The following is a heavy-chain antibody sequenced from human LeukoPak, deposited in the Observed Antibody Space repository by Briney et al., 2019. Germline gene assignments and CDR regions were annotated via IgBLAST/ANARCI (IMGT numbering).Heavy chain of an antibody. D-gene: IGHD4-17*01. CDR1: GFTFSSYA. V-gene: IGHV3-23*01. Sequence: PGGSLRLSCAASGFTFSSYAMYWVRQAPGKGLEWVSTISGSGGSTYYADSVKGRFTISRDSSKNTLYLQMNSLRAEDTAVYYCAKDGLRGDFDYWGQGTLVTVSS. CDR2: ISGSGGST. CDR3: AKDGLRGDFDY. J-gene: IGHJ4*02.